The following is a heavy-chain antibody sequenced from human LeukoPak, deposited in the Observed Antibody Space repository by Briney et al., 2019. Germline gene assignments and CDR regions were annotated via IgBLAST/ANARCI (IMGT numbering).Heavy chain of an antibody. CDR3: ARVGTYCSSTSCYFDY. Sequence: ASVKVSSKASGYTFTGYYMHWVRQAPGQGLEWMGWINPNSGGTNYAQKFQAWVTMTRDTSISTAYMELSRLRSDDTAVYYCARVGTYCSSTSCYFDYWGQGTLVTVAS. J-gene: IGHJ4*02. V-gene: IGHV1-2*04. D-gene: IGHD2-2*01. CDR1: GYTFTGYY. CDR2: INPNSGGT.